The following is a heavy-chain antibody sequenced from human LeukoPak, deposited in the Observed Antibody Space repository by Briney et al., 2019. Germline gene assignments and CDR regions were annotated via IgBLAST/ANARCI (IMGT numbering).Heavy chain of an antibody. CDR2: MNPKSGNT. V-gene: IGHV1-8*01. CDR1: GYTFTTYD. CDR3: ARDSYFDWLPNYYYYYYYMDV. Sequence: ASVKVSCKASGYTFTTYDIHWVRQATGQGPEWMGWMNPKSGNTGYAQKFQGRVTMTRNTSITTAYMELSSLRSEDTAVYYCARDSYFDWLPNYYYYYYYMDVWGKGTTVTISS. J-gene: IGHJ6*03. D-gene: IGHD3-9*01.